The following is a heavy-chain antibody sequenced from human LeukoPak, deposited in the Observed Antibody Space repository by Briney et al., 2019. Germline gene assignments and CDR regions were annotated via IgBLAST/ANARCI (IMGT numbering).Heavy chain of an antibody. J-gene: IGHJ4*02. CDR1: GFTFSSYE. V-gene: IGHV3-48*03. D-gene: IGHD6-13*01. Sequence: GGSLRLSCAASGFTFSSYEMNWVRQAPGKGLEWVSYISSSGSTIYYADSVKGRFTISRDNAKNSLYLQMNSLRAEDTAVYYCARGVYSSSWYCDCWGQGTLVTVSS. CDR3: ARGVYSSSWYCDC. CDR2: ISSSGSTI.